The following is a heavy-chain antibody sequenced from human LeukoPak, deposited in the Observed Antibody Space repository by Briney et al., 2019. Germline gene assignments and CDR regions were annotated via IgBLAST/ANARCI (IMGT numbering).Heavy chain of an antibody. V-gene: IGHV1-2*02. Sequence: GASVKVSCKASGYTFTNNYLYWVRQAPGQGHEWMGWINPYTGGTNYTQKFQGRVTMTRDTSIRTVYMELNSLRSDDTAVYYWGRDKGLRLGTIDYWGEGALVTVSS. J-gene: IGHJ4*02. D-gene: IGHD5-12*01. CDR3: GRDKGLRLGTIDY. CDR2: INPYTGGT. CDR1: GYTFTNNY.